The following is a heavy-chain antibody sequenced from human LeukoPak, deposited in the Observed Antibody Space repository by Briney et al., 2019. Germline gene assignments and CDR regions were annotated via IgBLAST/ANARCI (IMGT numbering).Heavy chain of an antibody. Sequence: SETLSLICSVSGGSISSYYWSWIRQPPGKGLEWIGYIYYSGSTNYNPSLKSRVTISIDTSKNQFSLKLSSVTAADTAVYYCARESAGGIDHWGQGTLVTVSS. J-gene: IGHJ4*02. CDR1: GGSISSYY. CDR2: IYYSGST. D-gene: IGHD6-13*01. CDR3: ARESAGGIDH. V-gene: IGHV4-59*01.